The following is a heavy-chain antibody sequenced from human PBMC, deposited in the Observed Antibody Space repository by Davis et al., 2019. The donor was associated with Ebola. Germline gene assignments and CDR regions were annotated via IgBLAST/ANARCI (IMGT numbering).Heavy chain of an antibody. D-gene: IGHD5-12*01. CDR3: TTPGGQDSGYDVFDI. CDR1: GYTFTNYY. CDR2: INTNDGRT. V-gene: IGHV1-46*03. J-gene: IGHJ3*02. Sequence: AASVKVSCKASGYTFTNYYMHSVRHPPGQGREWMGMINTNDGRTIYAQKFQGRVTATRDTSTTTVYMDLSSLRSEDTALYYCTTPGGQDSGYDVFDIWGQGTMVTVSS.